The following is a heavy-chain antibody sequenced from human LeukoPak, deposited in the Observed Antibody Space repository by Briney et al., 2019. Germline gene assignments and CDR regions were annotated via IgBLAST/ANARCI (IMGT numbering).Heavy chain of an antibody. CDR2: ISYDGSNK. CDR3: AKDGFVGEDAFDI. D-gene: IGHD3-16*01. Sequence: GGSLRLSCAASGFTFSSYAMHWVRQAPGKGLEWVAVISYDGSNKYYADSVKGRFTISRDNSKNTLYLQMNSLRAEDTAVYYCAKDGFVGEDAFDIWGQGTMVTVSS. V-gene: IGHV3-30*04. CDR1: GFTFSSYA. J-gene: IGHJ3*02.